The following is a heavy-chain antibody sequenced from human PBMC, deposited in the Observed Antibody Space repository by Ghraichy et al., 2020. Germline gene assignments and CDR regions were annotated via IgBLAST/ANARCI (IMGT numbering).Heavy chain of an antibody. V-gene: IGHV3-15*01. D-gene: IGHD5-12*01. Sequence: GGSLRLSCAASGFNFNNAWMTWVRQAPGKGLQWVGRIQSKTDGGATDYPAPVKGRLTISRDDSKDTLYLQMNSLRTDDTAVYYCATEYSGFDYGDFHYYMDVWGRGTTVTVSS. J-gene: IGHJ6*03. CDR3: ATEYSGFDYGDFHYYMDV. CDR2: IQSKTDGGAT. CDR1: GFNFNNAW.